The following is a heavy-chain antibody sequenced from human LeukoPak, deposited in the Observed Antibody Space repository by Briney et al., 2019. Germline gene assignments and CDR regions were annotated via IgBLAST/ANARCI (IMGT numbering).Heavy chain of an antibody. J-gene: IGHJ4*02. V-gene: IGHV4-39*01. CDR2: IYYSGSA. Sequence: SETLSLTCTVSGGSISSSSYYWGWIRQPPGKGLEWIGSIYYSGSAYYIPSLKSRVTISVDTSKNQFSMKLSSVTAADTAVYYCARYLRSGYYFTGDYWGQGTLVTVSS. CDR3: ARYLRSGYYFTGDY. D-gene: IGHD3-22*01. CDR1: GGSISSSSYY.